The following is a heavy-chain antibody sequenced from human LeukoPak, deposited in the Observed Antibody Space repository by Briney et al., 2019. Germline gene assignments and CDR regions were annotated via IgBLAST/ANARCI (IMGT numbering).Heavy chain of an antibody. V-gene: IGHV4-59*11. CDR1: GGSLSTHH. CDR3: ARDDYSSGWYSGGV. J-gene: IGHJ4*02. CDR2: ISDSGST. Sequence: PSETLSLTCVVSGGSLSTHHWSWIRQSPGRGLEWIGYISDSGSTNYNPSLKSRVTISVDTSKNQFSLKLSSVTAADTAVYYCARDDYSSGWYSGGVWGQGTLVTVSS. D-gene: IGHD6-19*01.